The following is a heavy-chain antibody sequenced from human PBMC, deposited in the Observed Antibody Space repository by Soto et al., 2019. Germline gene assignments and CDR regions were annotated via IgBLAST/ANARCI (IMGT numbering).Heavy chain of an antibody. Sequence: PGGSLRLSCTTPGFTFNTYGMYWVRQAPGKGLEWVAVISYDGSNKYYADSVKGRFTISRDNSKNTLYLQMNSLSAEDTAVYYCARVSTVTTRYYYYYGMDVWGQGTTVTVSS. CDR1: GFTFNTYG. CDR3: ARVSTVTTRYYYYYGMDV. CDR2: ISYDGSNK. V-gene: IGHV3-30*03. D-gene: IGHD4-4*01. J-gene: IGHJ6*02.